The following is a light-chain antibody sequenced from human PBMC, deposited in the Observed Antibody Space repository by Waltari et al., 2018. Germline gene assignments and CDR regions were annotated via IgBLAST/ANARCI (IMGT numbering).Light chain of an antibody. J-gene: IGLJ1*01. CDR3: TSKTGTITYV. Sequence: QSALTQPASVSGSPGQSITISCTGTNNDVGGYNYVSWYQQYAGKAPKLMIYEVSKRPTWCSNRFSGSKCGNTASLTISGLQAEDEADYYCTSKTGTITYVFGTGTKVTVL. CDR1: NNDVGGYNY. V-gene: IGLV2-14*01. CDR2: EVS.